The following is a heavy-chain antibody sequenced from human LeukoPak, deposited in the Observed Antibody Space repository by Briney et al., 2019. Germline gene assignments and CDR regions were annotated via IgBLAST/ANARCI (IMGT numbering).Heavy chain of an antibody. D-gene: IGHD3-22*01. CDR1: GYTFTGYY. Sequence: ASVKVSCKASGYTFTGYYMHWVRQAPGQGLEWMGWINPNSGGTNYAQKFQGRVTMTRDTSISTAYMELSRLRSEDTAVYYCARSPYYYDSSGYYLPIYYYYGMDVWGQGTTVTVSS. CDR3: ARSPYYYDSSGYYLPIYYYYGMDV. J-gene: IGHJ6*02. CDR2: INPNSGGT. V-gene: IGHV1-2*02.